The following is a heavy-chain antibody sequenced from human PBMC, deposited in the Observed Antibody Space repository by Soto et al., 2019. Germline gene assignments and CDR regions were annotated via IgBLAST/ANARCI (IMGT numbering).Heavy chain of an antibody. D-gene: IGHD2-2*01. Sequence: QVLLVQSGAEVKKPGTSVKLSCKAFGYTFSSYYMYWVRQARGQGLEWMGRISPSGDDTTYAQKLQGRVTMTRDTSTTTFYMELSSLRSEDTAVYYCAGDGVATATGFDYWGQGTLVTVSA. CDR1: GYTFSSYY. V-gene: IGHV1-46*03. CDR2: ISPSGDDT. J-gene: IGHJ4*02. CDR3: AGDGVATATGFDY.